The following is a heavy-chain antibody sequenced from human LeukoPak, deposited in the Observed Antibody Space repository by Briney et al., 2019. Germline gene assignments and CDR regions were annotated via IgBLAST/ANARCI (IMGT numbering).Heavy chain of an antibody. Sequence: AGGSVRLSCSACGFTFSSYGMLWLPQAPGKGREGGAVIWYDGSNKYQADSVKGRFTTSKDNSKNTRYLQMNSLRAEDTAVYYFAREYYDILTGRKQSYFDDWGRGTLVTVSS. J-gene: IGHJ4*02. CDR1: GFTFSSYG. CDR3: AREYYDILTGRKQSYFDD. V-gene: IGHV3-33*01. CDR2: IWYDGSNK. D-gene: IGHD3-9*01.